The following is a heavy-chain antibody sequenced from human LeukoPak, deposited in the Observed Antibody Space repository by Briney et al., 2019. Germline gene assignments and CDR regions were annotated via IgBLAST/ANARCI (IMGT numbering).Heavy chain of an antibody. CDR2: ISYDGSNK. J-gene: IGHJ4*02. CDR1: GFIFSRYV. CDR3: AKDIYGGNWPNDY. D-gene: IGHD4-23*01. V-gene: IGHV3-30*04. Sequence: PGRSLRLSCVASGFIFSRYVLHWVRQAPDKGLEWVAIISYDGSNKYYADSVKGRFTISRDNSKNTLYLQMNSLRAEDTAVYYCAKDIYGGNWPNDYWGQGTLVTVSS.